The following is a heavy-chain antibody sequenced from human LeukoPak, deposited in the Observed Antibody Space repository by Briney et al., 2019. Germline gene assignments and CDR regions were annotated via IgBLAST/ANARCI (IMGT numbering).Heavy chain of an antibody. Sequence: PSQTLSLTCTVSGGSISSGGYYWSWLRQHPGKGLEWIGYIYYSGSTYYNPSLKSRVTISVDTSKNQFSLKLSSVTAADTAVYYCARATEDYDGSDDAFDIWGQGTMVTVSS. CDR3: ARATEDYDGSDDAFDI. CDR1: GGSISSGGYY. J-gene: IGHJ3*02. D-gene: IGHD3-22*01. V-gene: IGHV4-31*03. CDR2: IYYSGST.